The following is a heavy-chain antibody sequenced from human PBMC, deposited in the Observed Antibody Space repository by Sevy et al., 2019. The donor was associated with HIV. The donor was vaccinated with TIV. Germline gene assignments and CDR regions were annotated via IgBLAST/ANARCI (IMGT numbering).Heavy chain of an antibody. CDR3: ARDRGYSYGLSGTSGYYYGMDV. D-gene: IGHD5-18*01. Sequence: GGSLRLSCAASGFTFSSYGMHWVRQAPGKGLEWVAVIRYDGSNKYYADSVKGRFTISRDNSKNTLYLQMNSLRAEDTAVYYCARDRGYSYGLSGTSGYYYGMDVWGQGTTVTVSS. V-gene: IGHV3-33*01. CDR1: GFTFSSYG. J-gene: IGHJ6*02. CDR2: IRYDGSNK.